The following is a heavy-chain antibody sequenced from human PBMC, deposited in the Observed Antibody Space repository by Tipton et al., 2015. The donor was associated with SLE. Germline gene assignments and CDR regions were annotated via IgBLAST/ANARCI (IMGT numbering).Heavy chain of an antibody. CDR1: GFTFSSYA. CDR2: ISGSADIS. Sequence: SLRLSCAASGFTFSSYATNWVRQTPGKGLEWVSSISGSADISKYADSVKGRLTISRDNPKNTLYLQMNSLRVEDTAIYYCARSLIAAAGIGAFDIWGQGTVVTVSS. CDR3: ARSLIAAAGIGAFDI. V-gene: IGHV3-23*01. J-gene: IGHJ3*02. D-gene: IGHD6-13*01.